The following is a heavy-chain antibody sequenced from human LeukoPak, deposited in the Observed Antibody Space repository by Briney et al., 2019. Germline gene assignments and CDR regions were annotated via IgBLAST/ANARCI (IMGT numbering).Heavy chain of an antibody. J-gene: IGHJ2*01. D-gene: IGHD4-17*01. V-gene: IGHV4-59*01. CDR3: ARGGYTTGGYWYLDL. Sequence: SETLSLTCTVSGGSISTYCWSWIRQPPGKGLEWIGYIYYRGSTSYNPSLKSRVTILVDTSKNQFSLNLSSVTAADTAVYYCARGGYTTGGYWYLDLWGRGTLVTVSS. CDR1: GGSISTYC. CDR2: IYYRGST.